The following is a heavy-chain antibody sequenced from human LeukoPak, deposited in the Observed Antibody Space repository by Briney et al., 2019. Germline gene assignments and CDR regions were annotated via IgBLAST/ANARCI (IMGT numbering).Heavy chain of an antibody. CDR1: GDSVSSNSAA. CDR3: ARGGYSSIWS. V-gene: IGHV6-1*01. CDR2: TYYRSKWNS. D-gene: IGHD2-15*01. J-gene: IGHJ4*02. Sequence: RSQTLSLTCAISGDSVSSNSAAWHWIGQSPSRGLEWLGRTYYRSKWNSDYAVSVKSRITINPDTSKNQFSLQLNSVTPEDTAVYYCARGGYSSIWSWGQGTLVTVSS.